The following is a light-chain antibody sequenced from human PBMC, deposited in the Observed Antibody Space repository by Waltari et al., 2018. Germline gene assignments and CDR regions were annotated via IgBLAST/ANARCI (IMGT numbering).Light chain of an antibody. CDR3: MQGTHHLT. CDR2: KVS. Sequence: VVMPQSPLSLPVTLGQPASISCRSSRSLVYSDGNTYLNWFQQRPGQSPRRLIYKVSNRDSGVPDRFSGSGSGTDFTLKISRVEAEDVGVYYCMQGTHHLTFGGGTRVEIK. J-gene: IGKJ4*01. CDR1: RSLVYSDGNTY. V-gene: IGKV2-30*01.